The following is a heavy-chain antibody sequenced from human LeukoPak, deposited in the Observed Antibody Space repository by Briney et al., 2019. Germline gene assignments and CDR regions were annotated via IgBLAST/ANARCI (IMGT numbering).Heavy chain of an antibody. D-gene: IGHD3-3*01. CDR1: GFTFSSYS. CDR2: ISSSSSYI. V-gene: IGHV3-21*01. J-gene: IGHJ5*02. Sequence: GGSLRLSCAASGFTFSSYSMNWVRQAPGKGLEWVSSISSSSSYIYYADSVKGRFTISRDNAKNSLYLQMNSLRAEDTAVYYCARSINGYYDFWSGDDNNWFDPWGQGTLVTVSS. CDR3: ARSINGYYDFWSGDDNNWFDP.